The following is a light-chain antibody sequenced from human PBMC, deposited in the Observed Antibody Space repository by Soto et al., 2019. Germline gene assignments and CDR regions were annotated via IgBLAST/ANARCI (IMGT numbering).Light chain of an antibody. Sequence: DIVMTQSPDSLAVSLGERATINCKSSQSVVFSSNKQSYLAWDQQKPGQPPKLLIYWASTRKFGVPERFSGRGSGTVFTLIISSLQAEDVAVYCCQQCYNSLTFGQGTRVEL. J-gene: IGKJ1*01. CDR1: QSVVFSSNKQSY. CDR2: WAS. CDR3: QQCYNSLT. V-gene: IGKV4-1*01.